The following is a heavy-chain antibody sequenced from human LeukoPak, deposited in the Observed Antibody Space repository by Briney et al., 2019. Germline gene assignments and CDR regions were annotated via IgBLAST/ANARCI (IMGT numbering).Heavy chain of an antibody. V-gene: IGHV3-48*01. J-gene: IGHJ6*02. CDR2: ITNSGNSK. CDR3: ARGPHYYYYGMDV. Sequence: GGSLRLSCAASEFTFSSYSMNWVRQAPGKGLEWVSCITNSGNSKSYADSVKGRFTISRDNSKNTLYLQMNSLRAEDTAVYYCARGPHYYYYGMDVWGQGTTVTVSS. CDR1: EFTFSSYS.